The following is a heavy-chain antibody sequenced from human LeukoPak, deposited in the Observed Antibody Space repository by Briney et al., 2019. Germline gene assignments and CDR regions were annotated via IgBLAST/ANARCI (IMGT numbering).Heavy chain of an antibody. CDR3: ASGIRERGFDS. V-gene: IGHV3-21*01. CDR2: ISPTGGAI. CDR1: GFTFSIYS. D-gene: IGHD1-1*01. Sequence: GGSLRLSCAASGFTFSIYSMNWVRQAPGRGLEWVSSISPTGGAIFYADSVRGRFTISRDSAKSSLFLQMNSLKAEDTALYFCASGIRERGFDSWGQGTLVTVSS. J-gene: IGHJ4*02.